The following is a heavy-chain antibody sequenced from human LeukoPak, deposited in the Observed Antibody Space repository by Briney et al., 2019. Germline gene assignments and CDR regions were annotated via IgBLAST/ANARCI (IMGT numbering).Heavy chain of an antibody. Sequence: GGSLRLSCAASGFTFSSYAMSWVRQAPGKGLERVSAISGSGGSTYYADSVKGRFTISRDNSKNTLYLQMNSLRAEDTAVYYCAKSVRVVRGVRQPYYYYGMDVWGQGTTVTVSS. CDR3: AKSVRVVRGVRQPYYYYGMDV. J-gene: IGHJ6*02. V-gene: IGHV3-23*01. D-gene: IGHD3-10*01. CDR1: GFTFSSYA. CDR2: ISGSGGST.